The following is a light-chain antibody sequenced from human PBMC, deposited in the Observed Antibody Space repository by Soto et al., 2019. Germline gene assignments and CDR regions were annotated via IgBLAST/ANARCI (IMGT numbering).Light chain of an antibody. V-gene: IGKV3-20*01. CDR1: QSVRSER. CDR2: DAS. Sequence: EIVLTQSPDTRSLSAGERATLSCRASQSVRSERLAWYQHKRGQAPRLVIFDASSRATGIPERFSGSGSGTDFTLTITRLEHEDFAVYFCQQYDVSTITFGLGTRLEIK. CDR3: QQYDVSTIT. J-gene: IGKJ5*01.